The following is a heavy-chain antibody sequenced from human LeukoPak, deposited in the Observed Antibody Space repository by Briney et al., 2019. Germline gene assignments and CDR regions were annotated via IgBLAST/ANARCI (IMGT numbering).Heavy chain of an antibody. CDR2: ISSSGSTI. D-gene: IGHD3-22*01. Sequence: PGGSLRLSCAASGFTFSSYEMNWVRQAPGKGLEWVSYISSSGSTIYYADSVKGRFTISRDNAKNSLYLQMNSLRAEDTAVYYCARDSYYYDSSGYKPKYYFDYWGQGTLVTVSS. V-gene: IGHV3-48*03. CDR1: GFTFSSYE. CDR3: ARDSYYYDSSGYKPKYYFDY. J-gene: IGHJ4*02.